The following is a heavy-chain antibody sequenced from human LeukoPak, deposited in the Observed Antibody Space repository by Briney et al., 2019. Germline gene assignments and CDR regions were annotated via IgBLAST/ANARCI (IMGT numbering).Heavy chain of an antibody. CDR2: ISSGSSTI. Sequence: GGSLSLSCAASGFTFSTSNMIWVRQAPGRGLEWVSFISSGSSTIFYADSVKGRFTISRDNAKNSLYLQVNSLRDEDTAAYYCARYQGRLHYFDCWGQETLVTVSS. CDR3: ARYQGRLHYFDC. CDR1: GFTFSTSN. D-gene: IGHD3-10*01. J-gene: IGHJ4*02. V-gene: IGHV3-48*02.